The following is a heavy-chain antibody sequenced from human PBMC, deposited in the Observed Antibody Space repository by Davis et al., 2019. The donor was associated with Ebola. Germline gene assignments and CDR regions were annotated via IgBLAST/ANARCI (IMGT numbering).Heavy chain of an antibody. CDR2: IRYDGSNK. Sequence: PGGSLRLSCAASGFTFSSYGMHWVRQAPGKGLEWVAFIRYDGSNKYYADSVKGRFTISRDNSKNTLYLQMNGLRAEDTAVYYCAKDRVTNYYDSSGYSYWGQGTLVTVSS. J-gene: IGHJ1*01. D-gene: IGHD3-22*01. V-gene: IGHV3-30*02. CDR1: GFTFSSYG. CDR3: AKDRVTNYYDSSGYSY.